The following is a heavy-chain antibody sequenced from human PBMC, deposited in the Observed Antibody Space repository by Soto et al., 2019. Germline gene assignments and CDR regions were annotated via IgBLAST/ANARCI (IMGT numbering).Heavy chain of an antibody. V-gene: IGHV3-66*04. CDR2: IYSGGST. Sequence: EVQLVESGGGLVQPGGSLRLSCAASGFSVSSNYMYWVRQAPGKGLECVSLIYSGGSTDQADSVKDRFTISRDNSKNTLDLQMNSPRAGDTAVYYCARRHYYGSDWGQGTLVTVSS. CDR3: ARRHYYGSD. J-gene: IGHJ4*02. D-gene: IGHD3-10*01. CDR1: GFSVSSNY.